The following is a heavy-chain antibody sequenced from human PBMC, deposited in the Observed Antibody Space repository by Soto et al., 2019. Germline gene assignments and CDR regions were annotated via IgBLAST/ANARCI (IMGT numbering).Heavy chain of an antibody. D-gene: IGHD6-19*01. CDR2: TSIDGTNK. CDR3: VKYFLVAGTGYFDY. CDR1: GFPFSSYV. J-gene: IGHJ4*02. V-gene: IGHV3-30*18. Sequence: QVQLVESGGGVVQPGRSLRLSCSASGFPFSSYVMHWVRQAPGKGPEWVALTSIDGTNKNYADSVKGRFTISRDNSKNTLYLQMNSLRAEDTAMYYCVKYFLVAGTGYFDYWGQGTLVTVSS.